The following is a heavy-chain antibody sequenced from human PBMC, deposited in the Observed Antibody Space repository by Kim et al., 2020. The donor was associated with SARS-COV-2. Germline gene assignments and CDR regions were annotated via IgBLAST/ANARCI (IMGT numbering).Heavy chain of an antibody. CDR2: ISYDGSNK. V-gene: IGHV3-30*18. CDR1: GFTFSSYG. Sequence: GGSLRLSCAASGFTFSSYGMHWVRQAPGKGLEWVAVISYDGSNKYYADSVKGRFTISRDNSKNTLYLQMNSLRAEDTAVYYCAKDFNKYQLPENYWGQGTLVTVSS. D-gene: IGHD2-2*01. CDR3: AKDFNKYQLPENY. J-gene: IGHJ4*02.